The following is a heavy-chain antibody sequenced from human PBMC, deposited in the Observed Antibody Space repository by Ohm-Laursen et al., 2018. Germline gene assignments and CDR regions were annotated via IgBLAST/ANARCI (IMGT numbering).Heavy chain of an antibody. V-gene: IGHV1-69*02. CDR3: ARTFGESFYGSSFDP. CDR1: GATFGSFT. CDR2: ISPISDVA. Sequence: GSSVKVSCKASGATFGSFTIAWVRQVPGQGLEWMAKISPISDVADYAQMFQGRVSISADKSTGTAFMELSSLRSEDTAVYYCARTFGESFYGSSFDPWGQGSLVTVSS. D-gene: IGHD2/OR15-2a*01. J-gene: IGHJ5*01.